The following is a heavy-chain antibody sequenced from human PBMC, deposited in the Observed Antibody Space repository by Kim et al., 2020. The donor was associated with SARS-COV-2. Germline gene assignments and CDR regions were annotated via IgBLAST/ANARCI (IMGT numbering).Heavy chain of an antibody. V-gene: IGHV1-18*01. D-gene: IGHD3-16*01. J-gene: IGHJ6*02. CDR2: ISAYNGNT. CDR3: ARDAGALGYYYYGMDV. Sequence: ASVKVSCKASGYTFTSYGISWVRQAPGQGLEWMGWISAYNGNTNYAQKLQGRVTMTTDTSTSTAYMELRSLRSDDTAVYYCARDAGALGYYYYGMDVWGQGTTVTVSS. CDR1: GYTFTSYG.